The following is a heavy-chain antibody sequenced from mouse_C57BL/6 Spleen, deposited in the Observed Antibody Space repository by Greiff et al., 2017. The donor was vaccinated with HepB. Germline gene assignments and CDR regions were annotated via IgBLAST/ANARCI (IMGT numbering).Heavy chain of an antibody. CDR2: ISSGGSYT. CDR3: ASAPYDSYFDY. D-gene: IGHD2-4*01. CDR1: GFTFSSYG. V-gene: IGHV5-6*01. J-gene: IGHJ2*01. Sequence: EVKLMESGGDLVKPGGSLKLSCAASGFTFSSYGMSWVRQTPDKRLEWVATISSGGSYTYYPDSVKGRFTISRDNAKNTLYLQMSSLKSEDTAMYYCASAPYDSYFDYWGQGTTLTVSS.